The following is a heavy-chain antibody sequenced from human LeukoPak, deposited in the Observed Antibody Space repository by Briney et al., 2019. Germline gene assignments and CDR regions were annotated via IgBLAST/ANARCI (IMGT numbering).Heavy chain of an antibody. J-gene: IGHJ4*02. Sequence: GGSLRLSCAASGFTFSGNAMRGGSQTPGKGLERGSGISGSGGRTYYADSVKGRFTISRDNSKNTLYLQMNSLRAEDTGVYYCAKRWGDDTYYFVFWGEGNLVTVSS. D-gene: IGHD3-10*01. V-gene: IGHV3-23*01. CDR2: ISGSGGRT. CDR1: GFTFSGNA. CDR3: AKRWGDDTYYFVF.